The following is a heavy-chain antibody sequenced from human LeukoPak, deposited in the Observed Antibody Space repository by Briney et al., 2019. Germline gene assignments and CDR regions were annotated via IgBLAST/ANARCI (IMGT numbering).Heavy chain of an antibody. J-gene: IGHJ4*02. CDR3: AKDKEAYDCWSGYYYFDY. Sequence: GGSLSLSCAASGFPFSSYAMSWVRQAPGKGLEWVSAISGSGGSTYYADSVKGRFTISRDNSKNSLYLQMNSLRAEDTAVYYCAKDKEAYDCWSGYYYFDYWGQGTLVTVSS. CDR2: ISGSGGST. V-gene: IGHV3-23*01. D-gene: IGHD3-3*01. CDR1: GFPFSSYA.